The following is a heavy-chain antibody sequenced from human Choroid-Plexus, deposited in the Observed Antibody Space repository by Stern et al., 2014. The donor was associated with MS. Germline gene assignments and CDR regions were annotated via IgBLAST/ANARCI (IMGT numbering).Heavy chain of an antibody. D-gene: IGHD2/OR15-2a*01. V-gene: IGHV3-30*18. Sequence: VQLVESGGGVVQPGRPLRLSCVASGFTFGSCAMHWVRPAPGKGLEWVAGVSYDGSNKYYADSVKGRFTISRDNSQNTLYMQMSSLRPEDTAVYYCAKDRQYLTYFFDHWGQGSLVTVYS. J-gene: IGHJ5*02. CDR1: GFTFGSCA. CDR3: AKDRQYLTYFFDH. CDR2: VSYDGSNK.